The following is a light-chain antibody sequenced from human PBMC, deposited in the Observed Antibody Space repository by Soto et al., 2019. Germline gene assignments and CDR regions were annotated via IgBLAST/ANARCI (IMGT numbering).Light chain of an antibody. V-gene: IGKV3-20*01. Sequence: LAMTPSSAPPSFSPGKRATLCLPASQSVSSSSLSGSQQKTGQAPRLLIYGASSRATGIPDRFSGSGSGTAFTITIISLQPEDVATYYCQKYNSAPFTFGPGTKVDIK. CDR3: QKYNSAPFT. J-gene: IGKJ3*01. CDR1: QSVSSSS. CDR2: GAS.